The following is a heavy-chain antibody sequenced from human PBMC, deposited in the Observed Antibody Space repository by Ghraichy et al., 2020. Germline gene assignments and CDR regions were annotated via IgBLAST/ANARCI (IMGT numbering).Heavy chain of an antibody. J-gene: IGHJ4*02. V-gene: IGHV3-23*01. CDR2: IHNSGGKT. CDR3: AKGDGSGSYYKDY. D-gene: IGHD3-10*01. Sequence: GGSLRLSCVVSGFTFSSYAMNWVRQAPGKGLEGGSGIHNSGGKTYYADSVKGRFTISRENSRNTLYWQMISLRADDTAVYYCAKGDGSGSYYKDYWGQGTLVTVSS. CDR1: GFTFSSYA.